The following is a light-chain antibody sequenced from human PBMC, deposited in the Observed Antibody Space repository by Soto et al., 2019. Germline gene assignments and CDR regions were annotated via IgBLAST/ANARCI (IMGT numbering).Light chain of an antibody. Sequence: DIQMTQSPSSLSASVGDRVTITCQASQDISRYLNWYQHKPGKAPKLLIYDASNLETRVPSRFSGSGSGTDFTFTISSLQPEDFATYYCQQYDNLPLTFGPGTKVDIK. J-gene: IGKJ4*01. CDR2: DAS. CDR1: QDISRY. CDR3: QQYDNLPLT. V-gene: IGKV1-33*01.